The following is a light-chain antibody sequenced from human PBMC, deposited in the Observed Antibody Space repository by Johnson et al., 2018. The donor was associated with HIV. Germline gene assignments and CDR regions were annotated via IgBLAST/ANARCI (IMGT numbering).Light chain of an antibody. V-gene: IGLV1-51*02. CDR1: SSNIRNNY. CDR3: GTWDSSLSAGGYV. CDR2: ENN. Sequence: QSVLTQPPSVSAAPGQKVTISCSGTSSNIRNNYVSWYQQLPGTAPKLLIYENNKRPSGIPDRFSGSKSGTSATLAITGLQTGDEADYYCGTWDSSLSAGGYVFGTGTKVTVL. J-gene: IGLJ1*01.